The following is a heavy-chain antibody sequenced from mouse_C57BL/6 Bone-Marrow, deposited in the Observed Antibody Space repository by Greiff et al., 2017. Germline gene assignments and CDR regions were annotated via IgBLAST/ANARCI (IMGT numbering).Heavy chain of an antibody. V-gene: IGHV1-69*01. CDR3: ARETDY. CDR2: IDPSDSYT. J-gene: IGHJ2*01. CDR1: GYTFTSYW. Sequence: QVHVKQPGAELVMPGASVKLSCKASGYTFTSYWMHWVKQRPGQGLEWIGEIDPSDSYTNYNQKFKGKSTLTVDKSSSTAYMQLSSLTSEDSAVYYCARETDYWGQGTTLTVSS.